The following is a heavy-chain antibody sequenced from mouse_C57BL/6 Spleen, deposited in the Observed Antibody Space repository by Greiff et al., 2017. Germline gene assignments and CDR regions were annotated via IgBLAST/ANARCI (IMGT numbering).Heavy chain of an antibody. D-gene: IGHD2-4*01. CDR1: GYAFSSSW. CDR2: IYPGDGDT. CDR3: ARGFDSDYFDY. J-gene: IGHJ2*01. V-gene: IGHV1-82*01. Sequence: VQLQQSGPELVKPGASVKISCKASGYAFSSSWMNWVKQRPGKGLEWIGRIYPGDGDTNYNGKFKGKATLTADKSSSTAYMQLSSLTSEDSAVYFCARGFDSDYFDYWGQGTTLTVSS.